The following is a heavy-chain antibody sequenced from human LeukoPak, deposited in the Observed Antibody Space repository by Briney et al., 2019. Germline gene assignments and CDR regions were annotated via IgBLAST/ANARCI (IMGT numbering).Heavy chain of an antibody. CDR1: GGSISSYY. CDR2: VYYSGNT. D-gene: IGHD2-2*01. CDR3: ARWYCSTTTCYYLDH. V-gene: IGHV4-59*01. Sequence: SETLSLTCTVSGGSISSYYWSWIRQPPGRGLEYIGRVYYSGNTDYNPSLKSRVTMSVDTSKNQFSLRLNSVTAADTAVYYCARWYCSTTTCYYLDHWGQGTLVTVSS. J-gene: IGHJ4*02.